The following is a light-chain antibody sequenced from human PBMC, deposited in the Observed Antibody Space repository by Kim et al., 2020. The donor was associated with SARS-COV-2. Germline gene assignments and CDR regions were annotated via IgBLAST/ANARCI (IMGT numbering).Light chain of an antibody. V-gene: IGKV3-20*01. J-gene: IGKJ4*01. CDR1: QSLSSSY. CDR2: GVS. CDR3: QQYGSSPT. Sequence: EIVLTQSPGTLSLSPGERATLSCRASQSLSSSYLAWYQQKPGQAPRLLIYGVSSRSTGIPDRFSGSGSGTHFTLTISRLEPEDFAVYYCQQYGSSPTFGGGTKVDIK.